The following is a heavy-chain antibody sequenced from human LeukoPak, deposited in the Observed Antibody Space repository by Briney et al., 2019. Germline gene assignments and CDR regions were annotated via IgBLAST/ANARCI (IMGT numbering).Heavy chain of an antibody. CDR1: GFTVSSNY. CDR3: ASVWFGEFYYFDY. J-gene: IGHJ4*02. D-gene: IGHD3-10*01. Sequence: GGSLRLSCAASGFTVSSNYMSWVRQAPGKGLEWVSVIYSGGSTYCADSVKGRFTISRDNSKNTLYLQMNSLRAEDTAVYYCASVWFGEFYYFDYWGQGTLVTVSS. CDR2: IYSGGST. V-gene: IGHV3-53*01.